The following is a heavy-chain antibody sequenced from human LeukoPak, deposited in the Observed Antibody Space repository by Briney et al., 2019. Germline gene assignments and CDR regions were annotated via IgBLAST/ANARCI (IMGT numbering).Heavy chain of an antibody. D-gene: IGHD1-26*01. V-gene: IGHV3-30*18. CDR3: LKEPRERAGPNWFDP. J-gene: IGHJ5*02. Sequence: PGGSLRLSCAASGFTFSNYGMHWVRQSPGKGLEWVAVVSYDGNIKFYGDSAKGRFTISRDNSKNTLYLQMNSLRTDDTAVYYCLKEPRERAGPNWFDPWGQGTLVTVSS. CDR1: GFTFSNYG. CDR2: VSYDGNIK.